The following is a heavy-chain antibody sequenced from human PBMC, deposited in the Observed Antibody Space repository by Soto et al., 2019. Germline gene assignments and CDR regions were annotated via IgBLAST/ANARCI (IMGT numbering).Heavy chain of an antibody. V-gene: IGHV4-31*03. D-gene: IGHD4-17*01. CDR3: ARESHLPFDYGDYVSGLQGIDY. J-gene: IGHJ4*02. CDR1: GGSISSGGYY. CDR2: IYYSGST. Sequence: QVQLQESGPGLVKPSQTLSLTCTVSGGSISSGGYYWSWIRQHPGKGLEWIGYIYYSGSTYYHPSRKGRVTISVDTSKNQFSLKLSSVTAAHTAVYYCARESHLPFDYGDYVSGLQGIDYWGQGTLVTVSS.